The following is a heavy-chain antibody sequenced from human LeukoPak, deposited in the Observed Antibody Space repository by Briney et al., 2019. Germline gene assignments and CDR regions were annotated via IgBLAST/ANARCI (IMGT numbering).Heavy chain of an antibody. J-gene: IGHJ4*02. D-gene: IGHD3-9*01. V-gene: IGHV3-23*01. CDR3: ALGLVTDC. CDR1: GFTFSSYA. Sequence: PGGSLRLSCAASGFTFSSYAMTWVRQAPGKGLEWVSTISGRGGSTYYADSVKGRFTISRDNSKNTLYLQMNSLRVEDTAVYYCALGLVTDCWGQGTLVTVSS. CDR2: ISGRGGST.